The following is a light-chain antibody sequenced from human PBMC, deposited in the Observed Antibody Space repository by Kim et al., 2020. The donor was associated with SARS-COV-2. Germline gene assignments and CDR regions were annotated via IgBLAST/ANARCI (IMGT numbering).Light chain of an antibody. Sequence: QSITISCTGTSSDIGDYNYVSWYQQHPGKAPKLMIYDVSARPSGVSNRFSGSKSGNTASLTISGLQAEDEADYYCSSYTTTGTLWVFGGGTQLTVL. CDR3: SSYTTTGTLWV. CDR1: SSDIGDYNY. J-gene: IGLJ3*02. V-gene: IGLV2-14*03. CDR2: DVS.